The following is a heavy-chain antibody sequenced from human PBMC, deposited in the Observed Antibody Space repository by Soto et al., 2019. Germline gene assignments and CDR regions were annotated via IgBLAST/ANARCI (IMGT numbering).Heavy chain of an antibody. V-gene: IGHV3-23*01. CDR1: GFTFSSYA. Sequence: EVQLLESGGGLVQPGGSLRLSCAASGFTFSSYAMSWVRQAPGKGLEWVSATSGSGGSTYYADSVKGRFTISRDNSKNTLYLQMNSLRAEDTAVYYCAKSDSYSSGWYDYWYFDLWGRGTLVTVSS. CDR2: TSGSGGST. CDR3: AKSDSYSSGWYDYWYFDL. D-gene: IGHD6-19*01. J-gene: IGHJ2*01.